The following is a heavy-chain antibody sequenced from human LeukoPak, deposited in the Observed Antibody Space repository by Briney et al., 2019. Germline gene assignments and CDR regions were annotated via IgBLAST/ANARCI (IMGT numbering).Heavy chain of an antibody. CDR2: ISGSGGST. D-gene: IGHD5-18*01. J-gene: IGHJ6*02. CDR1: GFTFSSYW. V-gene: IGHV3-23*01. CDR3: AKDPGYSYGYYYYYGMDV. Sequence: GGSLRLSCAASGFTFSSYWMMWLRQAPGKGLEWVSAISGSGGSTYYADSVKGRFTISRDNSKNTLYLQMNSLRAEDTAVYYCAKDPGYSYGYYYYYGMDVWGQGTTVTVSS.